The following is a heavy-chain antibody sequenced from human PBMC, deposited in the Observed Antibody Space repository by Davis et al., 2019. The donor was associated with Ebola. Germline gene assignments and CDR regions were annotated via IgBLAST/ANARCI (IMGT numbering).Heavy chain of an antibody. D-gene: IGHD3-22*01. CDR1: GFTFNSYG. J-gene: IGHJ4*02. CDR3: AKGNRVTYQYDSSDEY. Sequence: GESLKISCGTSGFTFNSYGMNWVRQAPGKGLEWVSYISGSGGNTYYADSVKGRFTISRDNSKSTLYLQMNSLRADDTAVYYCAKGNRVTYQYDSSDEYWGQGTLVTVSS. V-gene: IGHV3-23*01. CDR2: ISGSGGNT.